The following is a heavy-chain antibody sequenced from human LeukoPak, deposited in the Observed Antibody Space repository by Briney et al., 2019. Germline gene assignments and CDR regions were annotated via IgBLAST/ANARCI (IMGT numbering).Heavy chain of an antibody. D-gene: IGHD6-19*01. CDR1: GYTFFSHD. Sequence: ASVKVSCKAPGYTFFSHDINWVRQATGQGLEWMGWMNPKSGNTGYEQKFQGRVTITRDTSINTAYMELSSLISEDTAVYYCARDTSGQTRADDAFDIWGQGTMVTVSS. CDR2: MNPKSGNT. V-gene: IGHV1-8*03. CDR3: ARDTSGQTRADDAFDI. J-gene: IGHJ3*02.